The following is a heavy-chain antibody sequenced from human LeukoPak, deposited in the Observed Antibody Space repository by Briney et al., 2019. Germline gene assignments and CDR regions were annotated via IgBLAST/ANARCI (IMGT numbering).Heavy chain of an antibody. Sequence: PSEPLSLTCAVYGGSFSGYYWRWLRQPPGKGLEWIGEINHSGCTNYNPSRKSRVTISVDTSKNQFSLKLSSVTAADTAVYYCARLKKLGYCSSTSCRPYGMDVWGKGTTVTVSS. D-gene: IGHD2-2*01. CDR1: GGSFSGYY. CDR3: ARLKKLGYCSSTSCRPYGMDV. V-gene: IGHV4-34*01. J-gene: IGHJ6*04. CDR2: INHSGCT.